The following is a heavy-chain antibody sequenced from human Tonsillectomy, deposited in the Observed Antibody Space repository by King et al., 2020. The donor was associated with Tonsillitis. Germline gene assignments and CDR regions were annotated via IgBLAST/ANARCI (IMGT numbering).Heavy chain of an antibody. Sequence: QLVQSGAEVKKPGASVKVSCKASGYTFTSYGMHWVRQAPGQRLEWMGWINAVNGNAKYSQKFQGRVTITRDTSAGTAYMELSSLRSEDTAVYYCARGITMVRGVLPFDYWGQGTLVTVSS. D-gene: IGHD3-10*01. CDR1: GYTFTSYG. CDR3: ARGITMVRGVLPFDY. V-gene: IGHV1-3*01. J-gene: IGHJ4*02. CDR2: INAVNGNA.